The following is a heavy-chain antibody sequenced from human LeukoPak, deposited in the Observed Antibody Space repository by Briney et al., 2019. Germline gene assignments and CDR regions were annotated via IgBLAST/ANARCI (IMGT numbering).Heavy chain of an antibody. J-gene: IGHJ4*02. Sequence: GGSLRLSCAASGFTFSSYAMSWVRQAPGKGLEWVSSISGSGGNTYYADSVKGRFTISRDNSKNTLYLQMNSLRTEDTAVYYCGRDHRGWSPSLIDSWGQGTLVTVSS. CDR2: ISGSGGNT. CDR1: GFTFSSYA. CDR3: GRDHRGWSPSLIDS. V-gene: IGHV3-23*01. D-gene: IGHD6-19*01.